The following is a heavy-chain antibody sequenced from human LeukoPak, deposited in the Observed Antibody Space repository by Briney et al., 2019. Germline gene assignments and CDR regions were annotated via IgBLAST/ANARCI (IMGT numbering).Heavy chain of an antibody. J-gene: IGHJ3*02. CDR1: GFTFSNYA. CDR2: ISGSGGST. Sequence: GGSLRLSCAASGFTFSNYAMSWVRQAPGKGLEWVSAISGSGGSTYYADSVKGRFSISRDNSKNTLYLQMNSLRAEDTAVYYCAQGRFYGSGRPDAFDIWGQGTMVTVSS. D-gene: IGHD3-10*01. V-gene: IGHV3-23*01. CDR3: AQGRFYGSGRPDAFDI.